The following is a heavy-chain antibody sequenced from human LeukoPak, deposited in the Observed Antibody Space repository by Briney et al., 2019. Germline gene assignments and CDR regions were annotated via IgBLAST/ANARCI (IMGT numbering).Heavy chain of an antibody. CDR2: IYYSGST. CDR1: GGSISSGDYY. CDR3: ARDLVYYGSGSYYPEYYFDY. D-gene: IGHD3-10*01. V-gene: IGHV4-30-4*08. Sequence: PSETLSLTCTVSGGSISSGDYYWSWIRQPPGKGLEWIGYIYYSGSTYYNPALKSRATISVDTSKNQFSLKLSSVTAADTAVYYSARDLVYYGSGSYYPEYYFDYWGQGTLVTVSS. J-gene: IGHJ4*02.